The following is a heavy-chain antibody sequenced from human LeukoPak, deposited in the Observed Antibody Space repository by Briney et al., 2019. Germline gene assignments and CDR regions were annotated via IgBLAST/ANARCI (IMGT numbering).Heavy chain of an antibody. CDR3: ARGWYGYCSSTSCYELDY. CDR2: TYYRYKWYK. CDR1: GDSVSSNSAA. V-gene: IGHV6-1*01. D-gene: IGHD2-2*01. J-gene: IGHJ4*02. Sequence: SQTLSLTCAISGDSVSSNSAAWNWIRQSPSRGLEWLGRTYYRYKWYKDYAVSVKSRITINPDTSKNQFSLKLSSVTAADTAVYYCARGWYGYCSSTSCYELDYWGQGTLVTVSS.